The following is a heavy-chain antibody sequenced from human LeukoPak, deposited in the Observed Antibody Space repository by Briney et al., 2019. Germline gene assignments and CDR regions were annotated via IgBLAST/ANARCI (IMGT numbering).Heavy chain of an antibody. J-gene: IGHJ4*02. Sequence: GSLRLSCAASGFTFSSYGMNWVRQAPGKGLEWVSGIISSGASTYYADSVRGRFTISRDNSKNSLYLQMDSLRAEDTAVYYCARDTYGDYSFDYWGQGTLVTVSS. V-gene: IGHV3-23*01. CDR1: GFTFSSYG. CDR2: IISSGAST. CDR3: ARDTYGDYSFDY. D-gene: IGHD4-17*01.